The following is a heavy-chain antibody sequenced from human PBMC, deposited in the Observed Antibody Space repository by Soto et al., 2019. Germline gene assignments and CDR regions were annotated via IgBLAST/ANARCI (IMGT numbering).Heavy chain of an antibody. V-gene: IGHV5-51*01. CDR2: IYPGDSDT. CDR3: ARLGRGGGEKRSSGYPSPDY. D-gene: IGHD3-22*01. Sequence: PGESLKISCKGSGYSFTSYWIGWVRQMPGKGLEWMGIIYPGDSDTRYSPSFQGQVTISADKSISTAYLQWSSLKASDTAMYYCARLGRGGGEKRSSGYPSPDYWGQGTLVTVSS. CDR1: GYSFTSYW. J-gene: IGHJ4*02.